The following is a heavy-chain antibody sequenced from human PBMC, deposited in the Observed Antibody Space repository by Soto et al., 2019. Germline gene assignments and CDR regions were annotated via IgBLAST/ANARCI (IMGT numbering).Heavy chain of an antibody. CDR3: ASDGGWIDGYQVGCNCFDP. D-gene: IGHD6-19*01. Sequence: QVQLVESGGGVVQPGRSLRLSCAASGFTFSSYGMHWVRQAPGKGLEWVAVIWYDGSNKYYADSVKGRFTISRDNSKNPMYLQMNSLGAEDTAVYYCASDGGWIDGYQVGCNCFDPWGQGTMVTLSS. V-gene: IGHV3-33*01. J-gene: IGHJ5*02. CDR1: GFTFSSYG. CDR2: IWYDGSNK.